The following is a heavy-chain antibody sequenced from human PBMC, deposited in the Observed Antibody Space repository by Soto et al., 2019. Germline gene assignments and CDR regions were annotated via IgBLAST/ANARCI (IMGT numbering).Heavy chain of an antibody. CDR1: GFTFSSYA. J-gene: IGHJ4*01. V-gene: IGHV3-23*01. CDR2: ISSSGGST. Sequence: GGSLRLSCAASGFTFSSYAMTWVRQAPGKGLEWVSAISSSGGSTYYADSVKGRFTISRDNSKNTLYLQMNSLRAEDTAVYYCAKDREGYCSGSSCPLDDYCGHGALVTVSP. D-gene: IGHD2-15*01. CDR3: AKDREGYCSGSSCPLDDY.